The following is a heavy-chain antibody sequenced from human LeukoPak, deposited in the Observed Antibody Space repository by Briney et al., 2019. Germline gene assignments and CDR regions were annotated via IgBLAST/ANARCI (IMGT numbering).Heavy chain of an antibody. V-gene: IGHV1-2*02. CDR1: GYTFTGHY. CDR3: ARTGIAAVRGGGTDNWFDP. D-gene: IGHD6-13*01. Sequence: ASVKVSCKVSGYTFTGHYMHWVRQAPGQGLEWMGWINPNSGGTNYAQKFQGRVTMTRDTSISTAYMELSRLRSDDTAVYYCARTGIAAVRGGGTDNWFDPWGQGTLVTVSS. CDR2: INPNSGGT. J-gene: IGHJ5*02.